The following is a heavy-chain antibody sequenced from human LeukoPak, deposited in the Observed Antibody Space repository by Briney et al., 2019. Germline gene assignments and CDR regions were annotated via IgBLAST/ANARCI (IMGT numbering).Heavy chain of an antibody. D-gene: IGHD6-13*01. V-gene: IGHV4-59*08. CDR3: ARADYSSSWSHYYYYMDV. CDR2: VYDSGTT. CDR1: GGSISRYY. Sequence: LSETLSLTCTVSGGSISRYYWSWIRQPPGKGLEWFGYVYDSGTTNYNPSLKSRVTISVDTSKNQFSLKLSSVTAADTAVYYCARADYSSSWSHYYYYMDVWGKGTTVTVSS. J-gene: IGHJ6*03.